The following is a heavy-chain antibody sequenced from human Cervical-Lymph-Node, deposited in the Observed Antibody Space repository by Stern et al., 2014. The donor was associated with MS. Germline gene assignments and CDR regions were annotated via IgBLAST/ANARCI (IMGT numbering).Heavy chain of an antibody. Sequence: QVQLVESGGGVVQPGRSLRLSCAASGFTFSSYAMHWVRQAPGKGLEWVAVISYDGSNKYYADSVKGRFTISRDNSKNTLYLQMNSLRAEDTAVYYCARDRGLSSSWYYFDYWGQGTLVTVSS. CDR2: ISYDGSNK. CDR3: ARDRGLSSSWYYFDY. J-gene: IGHJ4*02. D-gene: IGHD6-13*01. V-gene: IGHV3-30*04. CDR1: GFTFSSYA.